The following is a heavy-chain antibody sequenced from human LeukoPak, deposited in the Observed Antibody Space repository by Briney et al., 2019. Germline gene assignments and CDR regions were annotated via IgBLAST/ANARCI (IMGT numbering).Heavy chain of an antibody. D-gene: IGHD3-10*01. CDR1: GGSISSSNCY. CDR2: IYYSGST. Sequence: SETLSLTCTVSGGSISSSNCYWGWIRQPPGKGLEWIGSIYYSGSTNYNPSLRSRVTISGDSSKKQFSLKLSYVSAADTAVYYCARHYYGSGSSFGYWGQGTLVTVSS. J-gene: IGHJ4*02. V-gene: IGHV4-39*01. CDR3: ARHYYGSGSSFGY.